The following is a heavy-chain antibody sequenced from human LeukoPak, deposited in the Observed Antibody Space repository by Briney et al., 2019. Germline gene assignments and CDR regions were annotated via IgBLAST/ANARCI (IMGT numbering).Heavy chain of an antibody. CDR3: ARDLGAVTGLRAFDY. V-gene: IGHV3-7*03. CDR1: AFTFSSNW. D-gene: IGHD4-17*01. J-gene: IGHJ4*02. CDR2: IKQGGSEK. Sequence: GGSMRLSCAAYAFTFSSNWMSWVSQAPGKGLEWVANIKQGGSEKDYVDSVKGRFTISRDNAKNSLYLQMNSLRAEDTAVYYCARDLGAVTGLRAFDYWGQGTLVTVSS.